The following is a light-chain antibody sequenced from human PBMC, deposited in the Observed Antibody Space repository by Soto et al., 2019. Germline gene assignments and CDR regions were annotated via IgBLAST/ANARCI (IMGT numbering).Light chain of an antibody. CDR1: SRDVGYYNY. J-gene: IGLJ1*01. CDR3: CSYAGSFIFV. CDR2: DVS. Sequence: QSVLTQPRSVSGSPGQSVTISCTGTSRDVGYYNYVSWYQQYPGKVPKLMIYDVSQRPSGVPDRFSGSKSGNTASLTISGLQAEDEADYYCCSYAGSFIFVFGTGTKVT. V-gene: IGLV2-11*01.